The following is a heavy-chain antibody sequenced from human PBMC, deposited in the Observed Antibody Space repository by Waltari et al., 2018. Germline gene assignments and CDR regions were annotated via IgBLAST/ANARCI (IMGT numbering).Heavy chain of an antibody. Sequence: QLQLRESGPGLLKPSETLSLTCSVAGDSLGRGDYYWGWIRQAPGKGLEWIGSIYFAGSTYYNPSLKSRLTISGDTSKNQFSLRLSSVTAADTAVYYCAREVGGSSWSTTPRGDAFDIWGQGTMVTVSS. D-gene: IGHD6-13*01. J-gene: IGHJ3*02. CDR2: IYFAGST. CDR3: AREVGGSSWSTTPRGDAFDI. CDR1: GDSLGRGDYY. V-gene: IGHV4-39*07.